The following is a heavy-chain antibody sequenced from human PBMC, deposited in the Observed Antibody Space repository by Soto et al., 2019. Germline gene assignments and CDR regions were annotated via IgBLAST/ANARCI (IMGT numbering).Heavy chain of an antibody. CDR1: GYSVSSDSAA. V-gene: IGHV6-1*01. CDR2: TYYRSKWYN. D-gene: IGHD6-19*01. J-gene: IGHJ6*02. CDR3: VRSRVFIAVAGMATYYYYYGMDV. Sequence: SQTLSLTCAISGYSVSSDSAAWNWIRQSPSRGLEWLGRTYYRSKWYNDYAVSVNGRITINPDTSKNHFSLQLNSVTPEDTAVYYCVRSRVFIAVAGMATYYYYYGMDVWGQGTTVTVSS.